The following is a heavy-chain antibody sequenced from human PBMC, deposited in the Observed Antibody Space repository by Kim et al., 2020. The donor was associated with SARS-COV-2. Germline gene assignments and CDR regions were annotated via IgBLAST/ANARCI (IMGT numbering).Heavy chain of an antibody. Sequence: PSLKVRVTMSVDTSKNQFSLKLSSVTAADTAVYYCARGTRGYSENWFDPWGQGTLVTVSS. D-gene: IGHD5-18*01. J-gene: IGHJ5*02. CDR3: ARGTRGYSENWFDP. V-gene: IGHV4-4*07.